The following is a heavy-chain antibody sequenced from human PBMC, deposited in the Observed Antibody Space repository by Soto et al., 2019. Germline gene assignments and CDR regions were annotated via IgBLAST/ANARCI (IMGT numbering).Heavy chain of an antibody. D-gene: IGHD2-2*02. J-gene: IGHJ4*02. V-gene: IGHV4-31*03. CDR2: IYYSGST. CDR3: ARGFNNRYTYSVVDY. Sequence: QVQLQESGPGLVKPSQTLSLTCTVSGGSISSGGYYWSWIRQHPGKGLEWIGYIYYSGSTYYNPSLKSRVTISVDTSKNQFSLKLSSVTAADTVVYYCARGFNNRYTYSVVDYWGQGTLVTVSS. CDR1: GGSISSGGYY.